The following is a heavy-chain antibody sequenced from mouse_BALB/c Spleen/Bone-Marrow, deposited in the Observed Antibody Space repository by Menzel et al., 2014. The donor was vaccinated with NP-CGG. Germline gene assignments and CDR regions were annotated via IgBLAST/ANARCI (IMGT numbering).Heavy chain of an antibody. J-gene: IGHJ4*01. CDR1: GFSLTSYG. V-gene: IGHV2-2*02. CDR3: ARPYYGNYVYAMDY. CDR2: IWSGGST. D-gene: IGHD2-10*01. Sequence: VQLQQSGPGLVQPSQSLSITCTVSGFSLTSYGVHWVRQSPGKGLEWLGVIWSGGSTDYNAAFISRLSISKDNSKSQVFFKMNSLQANDTAIYYCARPYYGNYVYAMDYWGQGTSVTVSS.